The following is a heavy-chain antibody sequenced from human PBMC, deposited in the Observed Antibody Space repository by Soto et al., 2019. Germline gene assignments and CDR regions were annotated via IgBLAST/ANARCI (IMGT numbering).Heavy chain of an antibody. CDR1: GYSFTRYW. CDR2: IYPGDSNT. V-gene: IGHV5-51*01. D-gene: IGHD1-26*01. J-gene: IGHJ4*02. Sequence: EVQLVQSGAEVKKPGESLKISCKGSGYSFTRYWIGWLRQMPGKGLEWMGIIYPGDSNTRYSPSFQGQVTISADKSISTAYLQWSSLKASDTAMYYCARLFGSNTGSYPDPYWGQGTLVTVSS. CDR3: ARLFGSNTGSYPDPY.